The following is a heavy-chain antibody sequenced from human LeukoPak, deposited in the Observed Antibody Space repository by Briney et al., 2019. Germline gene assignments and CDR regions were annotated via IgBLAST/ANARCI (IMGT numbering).Heavy chain of an antibody. Sequence: GGSLRLSCAASGFTFSSYGMHWVRQAPGKGLEWVAFIRYDESNKYYADSVKGRFTISRDNSKNTPYLQMNSLRAEDTAVYYCAKIDPRHSYYFDYWGQGTLVTVSS. V-gene: IGHV3-30*02. CDR2: IRYDESNK. CDR1: GFTFSSYG. CDR3: AKIDPRHSYYFDY. D-gene: IGHD6-6*01. J-gene: IGHJ4*02.